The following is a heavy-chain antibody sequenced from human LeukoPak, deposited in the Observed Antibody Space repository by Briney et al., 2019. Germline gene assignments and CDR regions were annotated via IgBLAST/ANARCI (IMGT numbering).Heavy chain of an antibody. CDR1: GGSINSGSYY. CDR3: ARDRAVALQYGMDV. J-gene: IGHJ6*02. CDR2: IYTSGTT. Sequence: SETLSLTCTVSGGSINSGSYYWSWIRQPAGKGLEWIGRIYTSGTTNYNPSLKSRVTISVDTPKNQFSLKLSSVTAADTAVYYCARDRAVALQYGMDVWGQGTTVTVSS. V-gene: IGHV4-61*02. D-gene: IGHD6-19*01.